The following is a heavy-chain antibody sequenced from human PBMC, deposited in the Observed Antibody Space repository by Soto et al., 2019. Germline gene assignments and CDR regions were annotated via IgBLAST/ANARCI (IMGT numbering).Heavy chain of an antibody. J-gene: IGHJ5*02. D-gene: IGHD3-10*01. CDR2: IYWDDDK. Sequence: QITLKESGPTLVKPTQTLTLTCTFSGFSLSTSGVGVGWIRQPPGKALEWLALIYWDDDKRYSPSLKSRLTITNDTSKNQVVLTMTNMDPVDTATYYCAPTFLSWFGELWLDPWGQGTLVTVSS. CDR3: APTFLSWFGELWLDP. CDR1: GFSLSTSGVG. V-gene: IGHV2-5*02.